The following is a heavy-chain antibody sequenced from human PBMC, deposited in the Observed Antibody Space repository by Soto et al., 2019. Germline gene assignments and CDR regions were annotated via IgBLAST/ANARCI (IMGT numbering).Heavy chain of an antibody. CDR2: ISSTSSTI. D-gene: IGHD1-26*01. Sequence: GGSLRHSCAASEFTFSDYIMNWVRQAPGKGLEWVSYISSTSSTIYYADSVKGRFTISRDNAKNSLYLQMNSLRAEDTAVYYSAREWEPDAFDIWGQGTMVTVSS. J-gene: IGHJ3*02. V-gene: IGHV3-48*01. CDR3: AREWEPDAFDI. CDR1: EFTFSDYI.